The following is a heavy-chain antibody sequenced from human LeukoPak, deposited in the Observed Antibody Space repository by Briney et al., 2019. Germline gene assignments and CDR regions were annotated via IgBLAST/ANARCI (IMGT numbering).Heavy chain of an antibody. J-gene: IGHJ5*02. CDR1: GFSFSNYG. V-gene: IGHV3-30*18. CDR3: AKEPAPYSSGWYFPDDH. CDR2: IAHDGTVQ. Sequence: GGSLRLSCAASGFSFSNYGMHWVRQAPGKGLEWVAVIAHDGTVQYYADCVKGRFTISRDNSKNTLYLQMNSLRAEYTAVYYCAKEPAPYSSGWYFPDDHWGQGTLATVSS. D-gene: IGHD6-19*01.